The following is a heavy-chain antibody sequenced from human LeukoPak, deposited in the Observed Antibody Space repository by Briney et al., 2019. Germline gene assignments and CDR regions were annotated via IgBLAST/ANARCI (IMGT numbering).Heavy chain of an antibody. CDR1: GFTFSSYA. Sequence: GGSLRLSCAASGFTFSSYAMHWVRQAPGKGLEWVAVISYDGSNKYYADSVKGRFTISRDNSKNTLYLQMNSLRAEDTAVYYCARDPSFYDILTGYHLYYFDYWGQGTLVTVSS. D-gene: IGHD3-9*01. CDR2: ISYDGSNK. J-gene: IGHJ4*02. CDR3: ARDPSFYDILTGYHLYYFDY. V-gene: IGHV3-30-3*01.